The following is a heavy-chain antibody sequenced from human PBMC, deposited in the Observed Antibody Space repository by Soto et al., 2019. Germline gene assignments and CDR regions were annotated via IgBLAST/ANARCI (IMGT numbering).Heavy chain of an antibody. CDR1: GYSFTSYW. Sequence: RGESLKISCKGSGYSFTSYWIGWVRQMPGKGLEWMGIIYPGDSDTRYSPSFQGQVTISADKSISTAYLQWSSLKASDTAMYYCARTSAAGKYYYGMDVWGQGTTVIVSS. CDR3: ARTSAAGKYYYGMDV. J-gene: IGHJ6*02. CDR2: IYPGDSDT. V-gene: IGHV5-51*01. D-gene: IGHD6-13*01.